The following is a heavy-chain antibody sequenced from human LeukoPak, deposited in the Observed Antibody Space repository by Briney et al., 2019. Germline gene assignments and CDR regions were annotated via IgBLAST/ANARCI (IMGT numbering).Heavy chain of an antibody. V-gene: IGHV1-24*01. D-gene: IGHD2-2*02. CDR2: FDPEDGET. J-gene: IGHJ4*02. CDR3: ATLNWGYCSSTSCYTFYYFDY. Sequence: GASVKVSCKVSGYTLTELSMHWVRQAPGKGLEWMGGFDPEDGETIYAQKFQGRVTMTEDTSTDTAYMELSSLRSEDTAVYYCATLNWGYCSSTSCYTFYYFDYWGQGTLVTVSS. CDR1: GYTLTELS.